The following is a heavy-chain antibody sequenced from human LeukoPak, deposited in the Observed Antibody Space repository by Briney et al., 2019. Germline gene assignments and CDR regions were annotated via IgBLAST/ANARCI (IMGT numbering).Heavy chain of an antibody. Sequence: ASVKVSCKASGYTFTTYYMHWVRQAPGQGLEWMGIINPSGGSTSYAQNFQGRVTMTSDTSTSTVYMELSSLRTEDTAVYYCARDRNGIAVAGDSDYWGQGTLVTVSS. CDR2: INPSGGST. CDR1: GYTFTTYY. J-gene: IGHJ4*02. V-gene: IGHV1-46*01. CDR3: ARDRNGIAVAGDSDY. D-gene: IGHD6-19*01.